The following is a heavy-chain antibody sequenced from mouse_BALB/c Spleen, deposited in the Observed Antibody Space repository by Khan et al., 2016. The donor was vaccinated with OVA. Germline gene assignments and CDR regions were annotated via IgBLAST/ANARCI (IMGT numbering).Heavy chain of an antibody. CDR1: GYAFTSYV. CDR3: VRALYYYGSSDEGFAY. D-gene: IGHD1-1*01. CDR2: IHTYTYEE. Sequence: VQLQQSGPELVKPGASVKMSCKASGYAFTSYVMHWVKQKPGQGLEWIGYIHTYTYEEKYNEKFKGKSTLTSDKSVSTAYLELSSLNTEDSTVYYGVRALYYYGSSDEGFAYWGQGTLVTVSA. V-gene: IGHV1S136*01. J-gene: IGHJ3*01.